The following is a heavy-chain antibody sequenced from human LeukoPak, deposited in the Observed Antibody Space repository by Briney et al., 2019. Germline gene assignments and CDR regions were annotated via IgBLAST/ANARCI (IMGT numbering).Heavy chain of an antibody. CDR1: GGTFSSYA. CDR3: ARALGYCSSTSCYRLWFDP. Sequence: GASAKVSCKASGGTFSSYAISWVRQAPGQGLEWMGGIIPIFGTANYAQKFQGRVTITADESTSTAYMELSSLRSEDTAVYYCARALGYCSSTSCYRLWFDPWGQGTLVTVSS. J-gene: IGHJ5*02. D-gene: IGHD2-2*02. CDR2: IIPIFGTA. V-gene: IGHV1-69*13.